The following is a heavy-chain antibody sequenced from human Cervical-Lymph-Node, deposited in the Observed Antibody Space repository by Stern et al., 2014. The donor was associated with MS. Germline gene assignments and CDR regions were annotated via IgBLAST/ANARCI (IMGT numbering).Heavy chain of an antibody. Sequence: VHLVESGAELKKPGSSVKVSCKASGGTFSSYGISWVRQAPGQGLEWMGGIFPLFGTTNYARRFQGRVTIAADISTSTAYMELSSLRSEDTAVYYCARDGDFGSNYGMDVWGQGTTVTVSS. CDR3: ARDGDFGSNYGMDV. V-gene: IGHV1-69*06. CDR2: IFPLFGTT. CDR1: GGTFSSYG. J-gene: IGHJ6*02. D-gene: IGHD2-21*02.